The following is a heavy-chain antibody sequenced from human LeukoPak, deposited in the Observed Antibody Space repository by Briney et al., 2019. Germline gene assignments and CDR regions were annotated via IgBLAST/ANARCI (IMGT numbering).Heavy chain of an antibody. Sequence: SETLSLTCTVSGGSISSYYWSWIRQPPGKGLGWIGYIYYSGSTNYNPSLKSRVTISVDTSKNQFSLKLSSVTAADTAVYYCARGGYSGYDSDLDYWGQGTLVTVSS. J-gene: IGHJ4*02. V-gene: IGHV4-59*08. CDR2: IYYSGST. D-gene: IGHD5-12*01. CDR3: ARGGYSGYDSDLDY. CDR1: GGSISSYY.